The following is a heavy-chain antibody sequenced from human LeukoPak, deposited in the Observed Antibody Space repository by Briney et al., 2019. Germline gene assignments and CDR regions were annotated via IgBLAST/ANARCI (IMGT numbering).Heavy chain of an antibody. J-gene: IGHJ4*02. CDR3: ARRGYESSGPKYYFDH. Sequence: GGSLRLSCAASVFTLSDYPMTCVRQAPGKGLQWVSLFDRGSLDTYYADSVRGRFTVSRDNDKNTLYLHMSSLRAEDTAVYYCARRGYESSGPKYYFDHWGQGILVTVSS. CDR2: FDRGSLDT. CDR1: VFTLSDYP. D-gene: IGHD3-22*01. V-gene: IGHV3-23*01.